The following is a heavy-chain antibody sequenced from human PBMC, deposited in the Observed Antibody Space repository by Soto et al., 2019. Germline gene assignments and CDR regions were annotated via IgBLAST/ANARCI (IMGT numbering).Heavy chain of an antibody. D-gene: IGHD3-22*01. V-gene: IGHV1-69*12. J-gene: IGHJ6*02. CDR3: ARGDATKIVVTTYYAMDV. CDR1: GGSLSNYG. Sequence: QVQLVQSGAEVKKPGSSVKVSCKASGGSLSNYGISWVRQAPGQGLEWMGAIIPVFGTPNYAQKFQDRVTITAEESTTKGYMEVKSLTSEDTAVYYCARGDATKIVVTTYYAMDVWGQGTTVTVSS. CDR2: IIPVFGTP.